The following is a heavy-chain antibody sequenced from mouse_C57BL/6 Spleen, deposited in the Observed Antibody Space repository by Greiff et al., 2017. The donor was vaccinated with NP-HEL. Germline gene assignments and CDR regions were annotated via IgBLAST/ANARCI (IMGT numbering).Heavy chain of an antibody. J-gene: IGHJ2*01. CDR2: INPNNGGT. D-gene: IGHD2-3*01. V-gene: IGHV1-22*01. CDR3: ARTVYDGYYFDY. Sequence: VQLQQSGPELVKPGASVKMSCKASGYTFTDYNMHWVKQSHGKSLEWIGYINPNNGGTSYNQKFKGKATLTVNKSSSTAYMELRSLTSEDSAVYYCARTVYDGYYFDYWGQGTTLTVSS. CDR1: GYTFTDYN.